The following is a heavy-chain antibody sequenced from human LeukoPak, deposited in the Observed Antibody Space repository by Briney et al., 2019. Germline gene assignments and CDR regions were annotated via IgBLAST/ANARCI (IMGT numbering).Heavy chain of an antibody. CDR1: GASINSGSYY. D-gene: IGHD3-22*01. CDR3: ARLRGIYYYDSSGYRYYYYYMDV. V-gene: IGHV4-61*02. CDR2: IYTSGST. J-gene: IGHJ6*03. Sequence: SETLSLTCTVSGASINSGSYYWTWIRQPAGKGLEWIGRIYTSGSTNYNPSLKSRVTISLDTSKNHFSLKLDSVTAADTAVYYCARLRGIYYYDSSGYRYYYYYMDVWGKGTTVTVSS.